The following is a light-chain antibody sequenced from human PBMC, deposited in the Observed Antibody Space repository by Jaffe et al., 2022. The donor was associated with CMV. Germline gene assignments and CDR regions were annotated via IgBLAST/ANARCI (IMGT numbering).Light chain of an antibody. CDR1: SSDVGGYNY. CDR3: SSYTSSSTL. V-gene: IGLV2-14*03. J-gene: IGLJ2*01. CDR2: DVS. Sequence: QSALTQPASVSGSPGQSITISCTGTSSDVGGYNYVSWYQQYPGKAPKLMIYDVSNRPSGVSNRFSGSKSGNTASLTISGLQAEDEAYYYCSSYTSSSTLFGGGTKLTVL.